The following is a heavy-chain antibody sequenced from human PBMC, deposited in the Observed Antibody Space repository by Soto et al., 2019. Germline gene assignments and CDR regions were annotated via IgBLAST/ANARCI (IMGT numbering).Heavy chain of an antibody. CDR2: INPSGGST. V-gene: IGHV1-46*01. CDR3: ARGRYYYDSSGYYGFDP. J-gene: IGHJ5*02. CDR1: GYTFTSYY. Sequence: GASVKVSCKASGYTFTSYYMHWVRQAPGQGLEWMGIINPSGGSTSYAQKFQGRVTMTRDTSTSTVYMELSSLRSEDTAVYYCARGRYYYDSSGYYGFDPWGQGTLVTVSS. D-gene: IGHD3-22*01.